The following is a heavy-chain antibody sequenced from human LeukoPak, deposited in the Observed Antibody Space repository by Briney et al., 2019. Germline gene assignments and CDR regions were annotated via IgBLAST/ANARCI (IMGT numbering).Heavy chain of an antibody. Sequence: SETLSLTCTVSGGSISSGGYYWSWIRQHPGKGLEWIGYIYYSGSTYYNPSLKSRVTISVDTSKNQFSLKLSSVTAADTAVYYCASPSLYCSSTNCLYYYYGMDVWGQGTTVTVSS. CDR2: IYYSGST. CDR1: GGSISSGGYY. V-gene: IGHV4-31*03. D-gene: IGHD2-2*01. J-gene: IGHJ6*02. CDR3: ASPSLYCSSTNCLYYYYGMDV.